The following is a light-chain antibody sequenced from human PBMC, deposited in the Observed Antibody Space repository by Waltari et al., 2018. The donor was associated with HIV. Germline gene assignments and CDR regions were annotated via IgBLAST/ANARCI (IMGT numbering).Light chain of an antibody. V-gene: IGLV3-25*03. J-gene: IGLJ2*01. CDR2: EDS. CDR3: QSADSSGTYVV. CDR1: ALPKQY. Sequence: SYELTQPPSVSVSPGQTARITCSGDALPKQYAYWYQQKPGKAPLQVYYEDSERPSGIPERFSGSRSGTTVTLTISGVQAEDEADYYCQSADSSGTYVVFGGGTKLTVL.